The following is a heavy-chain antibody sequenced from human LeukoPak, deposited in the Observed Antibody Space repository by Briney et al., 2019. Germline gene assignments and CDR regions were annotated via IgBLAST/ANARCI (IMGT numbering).Heavy chain of an antibody. V-gene: IGHV3-30*02. CDR2: IRYDGSNK. CDR1: GFTFSSYG. J-gene: IGHJ4*02. CDR3: AKDLGRDGYNYRFDY. Sequence: GGSLRLSCAASGFTFSSYGMHWVRQAPGKGLEWVAFIRYDGSNKYYADSVKGRFTISRDNPKNTLYLQMNSLRAEDTALYYCAKDLGRDGYNYRFDYWGQGTLVTVSS. D-gene: IGHD5-24*01.